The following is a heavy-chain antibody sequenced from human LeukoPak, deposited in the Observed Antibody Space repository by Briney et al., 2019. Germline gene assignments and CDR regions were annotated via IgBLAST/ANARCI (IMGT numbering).Heavy chain of an antibody. CDR1: GFTFSSYW. D-gene: IGHD2-15*01. V-gene: IGHV3-21*06. CDR3: ARDGSGSGDI. Sequence: GSLRLSCAASGFTFSSYWMSWVRQAPGKGLEWVSSISSDSGNIYHTDSVKGRFTTSRDNAKNSVYLQMNSLTAEDTAVYYCARDGSGSGDIWGQGTLVTVSS. CDR2: ISSDSGNI. J-gene: IGHJ4*02.